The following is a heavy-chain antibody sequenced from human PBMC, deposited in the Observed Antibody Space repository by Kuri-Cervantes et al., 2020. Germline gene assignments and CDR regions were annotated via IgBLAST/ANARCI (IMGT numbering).Heavy chain of an antibody. Sequence: GSLRLSCAVSGYSISSGYYWGWIRQPPGKGLEWIGSIYHSGSTYYNPSLKSRVTISVDTSKNQVSLRLTSVTAADTAVYYCARGWRGRSTSVTHYTRYFDLWGRGTLVTVSS. CDR1: GYSISSGYY. J-gene: IGHJ2*01. V-gene: IGHV4-38-2*01. CDR3: ARGWRGRSTSVTHYTRYFDL. CDR2: IYHSGST. D-gene: IGHD4-17*01.